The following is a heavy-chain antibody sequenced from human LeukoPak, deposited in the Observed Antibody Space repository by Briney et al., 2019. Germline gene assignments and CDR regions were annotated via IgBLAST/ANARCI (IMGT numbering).Heavy chain of an antibody. V-gene: IGHV1-8*01. D-gene: IGHD6-6*01. CDR3: ARSQRIAARPGGLDP. J-gene: IGHJ5*02. CDR1: GYTFTSHD. Sequence: ASVKVSCKASGYTFTSHDINWVRQATGQGLEWMGWMSPNSGDTGYAQKFQGRVTMTRNTSISTAYMELSSLRSEDTAVYYCARSQRIAARPGGLDPWGQGTLVTVSS. CDR2: MSPNSGDT.